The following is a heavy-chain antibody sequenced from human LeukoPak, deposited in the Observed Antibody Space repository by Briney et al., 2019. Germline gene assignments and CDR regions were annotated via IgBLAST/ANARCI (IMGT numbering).Heavy chain of an antibody. CDR2: ISSSSSTI. D-gene: IGHD3-22*01. V-gene: IGHV3-48*02. Sequence: GGSLRLSCAASGFTFSNYALSWVRQAPGKGLEWVSYISSSSSTIYYADSVKGRFTISRDNAKNSLYLQMNSLRDEDTAVYYCARDSSGYYLEYFQHWGQGTLVTVSS. CDR3: ARDSSGYYLEYFQH. CDR1: GFTFSNYA. J-gene: IGHJ1*01.